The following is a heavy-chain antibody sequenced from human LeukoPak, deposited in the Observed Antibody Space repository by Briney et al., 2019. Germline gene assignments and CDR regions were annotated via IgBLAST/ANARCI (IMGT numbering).Heavy chain of an antibody. CDR1: GYTFNSYG. J-gene: IGHJ4*02. D-gene: IGHD3-9*01. CDR3: AHILTGYYMDY. CDR2: ISAYNGNT. V-gene: IGHV1-18*01. Sequence: GASVKVSCKASGYTFNSYGFSWVRQDPGQGLEWMGWISAYNGNTNYAQKLQGRVTMTTDTSTTTAYMELGSLSSDDTAVYYCAHILTGYYMDYWGQGTLVTVSS.